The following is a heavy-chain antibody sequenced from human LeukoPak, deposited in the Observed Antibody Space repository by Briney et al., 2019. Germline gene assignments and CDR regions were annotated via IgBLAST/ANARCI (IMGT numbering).Heavy chain of an antibody. D-gene: IGHD2-2*01. CDR3: ASTYCSSTSCSHDAFDI. J-gene: IGHJ3*02. CDR2: INPIFGTA. V-gene: IGHV1-69*05. Sequence: SVKVSCKASGGTFTSYAISWVRQAPGQGLEWMGGINPIFGTANYAQKFQGRVTITTDESTSTAYMELSSLRSEDTAVYYCASTYCSSTSCSHDAFDIWGQGTMVTVSS. CDR1: GGTFTSYA.